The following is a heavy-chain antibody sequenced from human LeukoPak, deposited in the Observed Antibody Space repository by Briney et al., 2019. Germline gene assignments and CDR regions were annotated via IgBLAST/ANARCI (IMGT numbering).Heavy chain of an antibody. CDR3: ANSAPYSYGSILSSALDY. J-gene: IGHJ4*02. CDR1: GFSFSTYA. Sequence: GRSLRVSCAASGFSFSTYAMHWVRQSPGKGLEWVAVISYDGSNKYYADSVKGRFTISRDNSKNTLYLQMNSLRAEDTAVYYCANSAPYSYGSILSSALDYWGQGTLVTVSS. CDR2: ISYDGSNK. D-gene: IGHD5-18*01. V-gene: IGHV3-30*18.